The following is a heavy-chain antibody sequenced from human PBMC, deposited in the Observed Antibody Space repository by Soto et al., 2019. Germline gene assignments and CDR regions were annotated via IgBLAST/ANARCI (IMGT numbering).Heavy chain of an antibody. CDR1: GGSFSGYQ. Sequence: QVQLQQWGAGLLKPSETLSLTCAVYGGSFSGYQWSWIRQTPGKGLEWIGEINDSGNINYNPSLKSRVTILLDTPKKQSSLKLSSVTAADTAVYYCARGLILWFGELSRRGGYYSYMDVWGKGTTVIVSS. V-gene: IGHV4-34*01. CDR3: ARGLILWFGELSRRGGYYSYMDV. CDR2: INDSGNI. D-gene: IGHD3-10*01. J-gene: IGHJ6*03.